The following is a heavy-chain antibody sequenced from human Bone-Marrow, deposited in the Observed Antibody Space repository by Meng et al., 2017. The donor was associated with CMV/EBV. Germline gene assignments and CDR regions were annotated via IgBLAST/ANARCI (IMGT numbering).Heavy chain of an antibody. D-gene: IGHD3-3*01. Sequence: GSLRLSCTVSGGSISSYYWSWIRQPPGKGLEWIGYIYYSGSTNYNPSLKSRVTISVDTSKNQFSLKLSSVTAADTAVYYCARQIRRYDFWSGYYKRGYFDYWGQGTLVTVSS. CDR1: GGSISSYY. V-gene: IGHV4-59*08. CDR3: ARQIRRYDFWSGYYKRGYFDY. J-gene: IGHJ4*02. CDR2: IYYSGST.